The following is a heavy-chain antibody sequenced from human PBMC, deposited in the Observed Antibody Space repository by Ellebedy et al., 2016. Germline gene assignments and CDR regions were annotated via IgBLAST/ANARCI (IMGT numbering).Heavy chain of an antibody. CDR2: ISWNGGNI. V-gene: IGHV3-9*01. CDR3: AKDGYYASGSHLDD. J-gene: IGHJ4*02. CDR1: GFSFDDYA. D-gene: IGHD3-10*01. Sequence: SLKISRATSGFSFDDYAMHWVRQAPGKGLEWVSGISWNGGNIGYADSVEGRFTISRDNAKNSLYLQMNSLRPEDTALYYCAKDGYYASGSHLDDWGQGTLVTVSS.